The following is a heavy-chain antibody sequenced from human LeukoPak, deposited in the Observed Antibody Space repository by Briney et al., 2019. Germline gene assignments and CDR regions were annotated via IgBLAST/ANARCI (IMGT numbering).Heavy chain of an antibody. D-gene: IGHD6-19*01. CDR1: GFTFGAYT. V-gene: IGHV3-7*03. Sequence: GGSLRLSCAASGFTFGAYTINWVRQAPGKGLEWVAHIKEDGSGGYYVDSVKGRFTISIDNAKKSMYLQMNSLRVEDTAIYYCVSGSGWIFDYWGQGTLVTVSS. J-gene: IGHJ4*02. CDR3: VSGSGWIFDY. CDR2: IKEDGSGG.